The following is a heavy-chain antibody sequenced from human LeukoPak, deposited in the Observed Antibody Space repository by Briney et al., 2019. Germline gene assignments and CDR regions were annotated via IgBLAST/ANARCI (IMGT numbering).Heavy chain of an antibody. CDR3: TTDIEASDIVVVPAAPLTGGH. CDR2: IKSKTDGGTT. CDR1: GFTFSNAW. D-gene: IGHD2-2*01. V-gene: IGHV3-15*07. J-gene: IGHJ4*02. Sequence: PGGSLRLSCAASGFTFSNAWMYWVRQAPGKGLEWVGRIKSKTDGGTTDYAAPVKGRFTISRDDSKNTLYLQMNSLKTEDTAVYYCTTDIEASDIVVVPAAPLTGGHWGQGTLVTVSS.